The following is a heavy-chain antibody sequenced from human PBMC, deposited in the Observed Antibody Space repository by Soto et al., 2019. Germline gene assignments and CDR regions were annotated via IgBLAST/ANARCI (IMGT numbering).Heavy chain of an antibody. CDR2: INHSGST. CDR1: GGSFGGFY. Sequence: SETLSLTCAVYGGSFGGFYWSWIRQPPGKGLEWIGEINHSGSTNYNPSLKSRVTISVDTSKNQFSLKLSSVTAADTAVYYCASLRFGAMRGYYYYGMDVWGQGTTVTVSS. D-gene: IGHD3-10*01. V-gene: IGHV4-34*01. J-gene: IGHJ6*02. CDR3: ASLRFGAMRGYYYYGMDV.